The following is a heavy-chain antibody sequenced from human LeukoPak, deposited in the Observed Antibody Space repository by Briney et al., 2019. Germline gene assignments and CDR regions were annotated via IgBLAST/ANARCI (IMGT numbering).Heavy chain of an antibody. CDR1: GFTFGNFW. V-gene: IGHV3-7*03. CDR3: ARDRGSSSWGYYYGMDV. D-gene: IGHD6-6*01. Sequence: GGSLRLSCAASGFTFGNFWMSWVRQAPGKGLEWVANIEQDGSEKYYVDSVKGRFTISRDNAKNSLSLQMNSLRAEDTAVYYCARDRGSSSWGYYYGMDVWGQGTTVTVSS. CDR2: IEQDGSEK. J-gene: IGHJ6*02.